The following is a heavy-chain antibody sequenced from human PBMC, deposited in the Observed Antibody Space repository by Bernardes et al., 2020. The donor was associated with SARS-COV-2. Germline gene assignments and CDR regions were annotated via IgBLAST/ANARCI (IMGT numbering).Heavy chain of an antibody. CDR2: IKEDGSET. CDR1: GVTFSRYW. Sequence: GGSLRLSCAASGVTFSRYWMSWVRQAPGKGLEWLANIKEDGSETYYVDSVRGRFTIIRDNDKNSLYLQMNSLRVEDTAVYYCTRLFCTSGSCHDAFDIWGQGAMVTVSS. V-gene: IGHV3-7*03. CDR3: TRLFCTSGSCHDAFDI. D-gene: IGHD2-15*01. J-gene: IGHJ3*02.